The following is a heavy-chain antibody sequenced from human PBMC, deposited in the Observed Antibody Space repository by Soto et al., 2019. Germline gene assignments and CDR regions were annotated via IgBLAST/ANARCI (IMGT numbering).Heavy chain of an antibody. CDR1: GYTLTELS. V-gene: IGHV1-24*01. CDR2: FDPEDGET. CDR3: ATAGPAMVTATYYYYYYMDV. Sequence: ASVKVSCKVSGYTLTELSMHWVRQAPGKGLEWMGGFDPEDGETIYAQKFQGRVTMTEDTSTDTAYMELSSLRSEDTAVYYCATAGPAMVTATYYYYYYMDVWGKGTTVTVSS. D-gene: IGHD5-18*01. J-gene: IGHJ6*03.